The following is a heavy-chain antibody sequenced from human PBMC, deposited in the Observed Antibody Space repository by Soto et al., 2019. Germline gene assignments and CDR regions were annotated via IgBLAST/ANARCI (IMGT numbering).Heavy chain of an antibody. CDR2: ISGSGGST. V-gene: IGHV3-23*01. CDR1: GFTFSSYA. J-gene: IGHJ6*03. D-gene: IGHD2-2*01. CDR3: ATEVYCSSTSCYYYMEV. Sequence: EVQLLESGGGLVQPGGSLRLSCAASGFTFSSYAMNWVRQAPGKGLQWVSAISGSGGSTYYSDSVKGRFTISRDNSKNTMYLQMNGLRAEDTAVYYCATEVYCSSTSCYYYMEVWGKGTTVNVSS.